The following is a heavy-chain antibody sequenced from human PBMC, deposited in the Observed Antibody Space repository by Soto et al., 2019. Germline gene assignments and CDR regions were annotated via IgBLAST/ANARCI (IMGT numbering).Heavy chain of an antibody. J-gene: IGHJ6*02. D-gene: IGHD6-13*01. CDR3: ARVHSSSSGAGYYYYGMDV. Sequence: QVQLVQSGAEVKKPGASVKVSCKASGYTFTSYGISWVRQAPGQGLEWMGWISAYNGNTNYAQKLQGRVTMTTDTSTSTAYMGLRSLRSDDTAVYYCARVHSSSSGAGYYYYGMDVWGQGTTVTVSS. V-gene: IGHV1-18*01. CDR1: GYTFTSYG. CDR2: ISAYNGNT.